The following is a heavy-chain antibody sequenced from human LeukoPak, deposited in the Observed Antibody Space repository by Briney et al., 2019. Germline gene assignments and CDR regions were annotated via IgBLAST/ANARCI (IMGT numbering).Heavy chain of an antibody. Sequence: GGSLRLSCAASGFTFSSYWMHWVRQAPGKGLVWVSRINSDGSSTSYADSVKGRFTISRDNAKNTLYLQMNSLRAEDTAVYYWARGNCYDSSGYYYVMGGFDYWGQGTLVTVSS. V-gene: IGHV3-74*01. CDR2: INSDGSST. J-gene: IGHJ4*01. D-gene: IGHD3-22*01. CDR3: ARGNCYDSSGYYYVMGGFDY. CDR1: GFTFSSYW.